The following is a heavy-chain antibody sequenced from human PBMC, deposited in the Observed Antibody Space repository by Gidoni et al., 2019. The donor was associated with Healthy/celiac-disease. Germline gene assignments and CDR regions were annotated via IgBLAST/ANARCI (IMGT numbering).Heavy chain of an antibody. CDR2: INHSGST. J-gene: IGHJ4*02. CDR3: ARGAVYYDFWSGYYAFDY. CDR1: GGSFSGYY. D-gene: IGHD3-3*01. Sequence: QVQLQQWGAGLLKPSETLSLTCAVYGGSFSGYYWSWIRQPPGKGLEWLGEINHSGSTNYNPSLKSRGTISVDTAKNQFSLKLSSVTAADTAVYYCARGAVYYDFWSGYYAFDYWGQGTLVTVSS. V-gene: IGHV4-34*01.